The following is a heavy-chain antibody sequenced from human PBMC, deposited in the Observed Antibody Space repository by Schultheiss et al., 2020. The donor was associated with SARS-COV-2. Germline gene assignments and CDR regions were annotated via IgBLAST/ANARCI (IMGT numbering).Heavy chain of an antibody. CDR2: IYSGGST. Sequence: GESLKISCAASGFTVSSNYMSWVRQAPGKGLEWVSVIYSGGSTYYADSVKGRFTISRDNSKNTLYLQMNSLRAEDTAVYYCARDTYCSSTSCYAFGAFDIWGQGTTVTVAS. V-gene: IGHV3-66*01. D-gene: IGHD2-2*01. CDR1: GFTVSSNY. CDR3: ARDTYCSSTSCYAFGAFDI. J-gene: IGHJ3*02.